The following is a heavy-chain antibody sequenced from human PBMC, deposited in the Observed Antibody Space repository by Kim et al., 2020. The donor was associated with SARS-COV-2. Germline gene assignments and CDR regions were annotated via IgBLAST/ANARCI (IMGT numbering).Heavy chain of an antibody. J-gene: IGHJ4*02. CDR3: ARGATYCGGDCYFSR. Sequence: PSLKSRVTISVDTSKNQFSLKLSSVTAADTAVYYCARGATYCGGDCYFSRWGQGTLVTVSS. D-gene: IGHD2-21*02. V-gene: IGHV4-59*09.